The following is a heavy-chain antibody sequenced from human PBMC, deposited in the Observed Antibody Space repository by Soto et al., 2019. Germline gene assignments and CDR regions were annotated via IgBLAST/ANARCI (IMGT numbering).Heavy chain of an antibody. Sequence: QVHLVQSGAEGKKPGASMKVSCKPSGHTFSAYYIHWVRQAPGQGLEWMGWINPNSVGTKYAQNFQGRVTMTRDTSSKTVYMELSRLTSDDTAVYYCARALIRFLDWIPENYYYGMDVWGQGTTVTVSS. CDR2: INPNSVGT. CDR1: GHTFSAYY. D-gene: IGHD3-3*01. CDR3: ARALIRFLDWIPENYYYGMDV. J-gene: IGHJ6*02. V-gene: IGHV1-2*02.